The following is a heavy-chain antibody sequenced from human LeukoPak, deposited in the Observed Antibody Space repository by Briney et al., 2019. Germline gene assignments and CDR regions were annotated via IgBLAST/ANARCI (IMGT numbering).Heavy chain of an antibody. CDR1: GGSISSSSYY. V-gene: IGHV4-39*07. D-gene: IGHD6-13*01. CDR3: ARGTSYRWQQLASFDS. CDR2: IYYSGST. Sequence: PSGTLSLTCAVSGGSISSSSYYWGWIRQPPGKGLEWIGSIYYSGSTYYNPSLKSRVTISVDTSKNQFSLKLSSVTAADTAVYYCARGTSYRWQQLASFDSWGQGTLVTVSS. J-gene: IGHJ4*02.